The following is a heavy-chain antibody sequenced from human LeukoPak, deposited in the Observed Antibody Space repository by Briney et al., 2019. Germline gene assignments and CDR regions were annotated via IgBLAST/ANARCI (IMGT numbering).Heavy chain of an antibody. J-gene: IGHJ4*02. CDR2: IYTSGST. V-gene: IGHV4-4*09. CDR1: GGSISSYY. CDR3: ARLTAARRAYYFDY. D-gene: IGHD6-6*01. Sequence: SETLSPTCTVSGGSISSYYWSWIRQPPGKGLEWIGYIYTSGSTNYNPSLKSRVTISVDTSKNQFSLKLSSVTAADTAVYYCARLTAARRAYYFDYWGQGTLVTVSS.